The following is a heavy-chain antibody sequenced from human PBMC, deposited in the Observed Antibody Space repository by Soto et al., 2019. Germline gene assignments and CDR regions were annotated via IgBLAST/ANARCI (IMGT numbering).Heavy chain of an antibody. CDR2: IHYRANS. J-gene: IGHJ5*02. D-gene: IGHD3-3*02. V-gene: IGHV4-39*01. CDR3: ARPLQLAVSGFDP. Sequence: SETLSLTCAVSGDSISSSSYYWAWIRQPPGKGLEWIGSIHYRANSYYSPSLKSRITISVDTSKNQISLRLSSVAAADTAVYYCARPLQLAVSGFDPWGQGTLVTVSS. CDR1: GDSISSSSYY.